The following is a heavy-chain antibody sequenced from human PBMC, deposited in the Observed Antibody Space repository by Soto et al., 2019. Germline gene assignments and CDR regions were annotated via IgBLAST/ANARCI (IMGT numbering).Heavy chain of an antibody. CDR1: GFTVSSNY. CDR2: IYSGGST. CDR3: ARGRRIAVAGKNYYFDY. D-gene: IGHD6-19*01. Sequence: VGSLRLSCAASGFTVSSNYMSWVRQAPGKGLEWVSVIYSGGSTYYADSVKGRFTISRDNSKNTLYLQMNSLRAEDTAVYYCARGRRIAVAGKNYYFDYWGQGTLVTVSS. J-gene: IGHJ4*02. V-gene: IGHV3-66*01.